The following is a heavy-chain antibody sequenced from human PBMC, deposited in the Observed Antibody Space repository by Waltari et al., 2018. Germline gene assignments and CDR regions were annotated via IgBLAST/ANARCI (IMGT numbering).Heavy chain of an antibody. Sequence: QVQLVQSGTEVKKPGASVRVSCQASGYTLCDYHLHWVRQTPGQGFEWMGWINPKNGDTSYAQNFLGRVTMTRDTSINTAYMDLSGLRSDDAAVFYCARDPGPIVGAPDFWGQGTLVTVSS. J-gene: IGHJ4*02. CDR3: ARDPGPIVGAPDF. CDR1: GYTLCDYH. V-gene: IGHV1-2*02. CDR2: INPKNGDT. D-gene: IGHD1-26*01.